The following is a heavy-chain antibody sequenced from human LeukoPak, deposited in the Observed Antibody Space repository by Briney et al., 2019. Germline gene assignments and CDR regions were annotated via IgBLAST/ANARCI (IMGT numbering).Heavy chain of an antibody. CDR3: AREPPTEDV. J-gene: IGHJ6*02. CDR1: GFTFGDYA. V-gene: IGHV3-21*01. Sequence: GGSLRLSRTASGFTFGDYAMNWVRQAPGKGLEWVSSISSSSSYIYYADSVKGRFTISRDNAKNSLYLQMNSLRAEDTAVYYCAREPPTEDVWGQGTTVTVSS. CDR2: ISSSSSYI.